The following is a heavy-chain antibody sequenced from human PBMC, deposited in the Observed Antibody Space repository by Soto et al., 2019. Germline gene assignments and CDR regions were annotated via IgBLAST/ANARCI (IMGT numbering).Heavy chain of an antibody. V-gene: IGHV4-4*02. Sequence: PSETLSLTCAVSGCSISSSNWWSWVRQPPGKGLEWIGEIYHSGSTNYNPSLKSRVTISVDKSKNQFSLKLSSVTAADTAVYYCARRRNYYGSGSYSTYYYYGMDVWGQGTTVT. CDR1: GCSISSSNW. J-gene: IGHJ6*02. CDR3: ARRRNYYGSGSYSTYYYYGMDV. CDR2: IYHSGST. D-gene: IGHD3-10*01.